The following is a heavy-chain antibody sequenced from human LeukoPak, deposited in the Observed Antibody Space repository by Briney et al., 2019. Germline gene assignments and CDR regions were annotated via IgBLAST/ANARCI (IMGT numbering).Heavy chain of an antibody. Sequence: KPGGSLRLSCAASGFTFSSYSMNWVRQAPGEGLEWVSSIDYSDSYIFYADSVKGRFTISRDNAWNSLYLQMNSLRAEDTAVYYCAKDQGSGWYRAPEFLDYWGQGTLVTVSS. D-gene: IGHD6-19*01. CDR2: IDYSDSYI. V-gene: IGHV3-21*04. CDR3: AKDQGSGWYRAPEFLDY. CDR1: GFTFSSYS. J-gene: IGHJ4*02.